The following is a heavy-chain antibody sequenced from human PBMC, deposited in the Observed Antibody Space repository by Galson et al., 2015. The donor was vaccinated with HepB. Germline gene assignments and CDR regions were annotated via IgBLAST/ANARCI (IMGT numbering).Heavy chain of an antibody. CDR2: INPNSGGT. D-gene: IGHD2-2*01. J-gene: IGHJ4*02. V-gene: IGHV1-2*02. CDR3: ARAKSPSYQLPRYYFDY. Sequence: SVKVSCKASGYTFTGYYIHWVRQAPGQGLEWMGWINPNSGGTNYAQKFQGRVTLTRDTSISTAYMELSRLKSDDTAVCHCARAKSPSYQLPRYYFDYWGQGTLVTVSS. CDR1: GYTFTGYY.